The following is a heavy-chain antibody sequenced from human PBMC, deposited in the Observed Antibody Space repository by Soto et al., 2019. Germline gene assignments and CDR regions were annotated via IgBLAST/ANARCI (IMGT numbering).Heavy chain of an antibody. Sequence: GGSLRLSCAASGFTFSSYGMHWVRQAPGKGLEWVAVISYDGSNKYYADSVKGRFTISRDNSKNTLYLQMNSLRAEDTAVYYCAKAFSLEAPYWYFDLWGRGTLVTVSS. CDR3: AKAFSLEAPYWYFDL. J-gene: IGHJ2*01. V-gene: IGHV3-30*18. CDR2: ISYDGSNK. CDR1: GFTFSSYG. D-gene: IGHD1-1*01.